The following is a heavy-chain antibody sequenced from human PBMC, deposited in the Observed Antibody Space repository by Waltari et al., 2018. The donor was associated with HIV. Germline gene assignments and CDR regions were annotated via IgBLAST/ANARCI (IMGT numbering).Heavy chain of an antibody. CDR1: GFTFSSHW. D-gene: IGHD5-12*01. CDR3: AREVMGIVAKPYGVDV. V-gene: IGHV3-7*01. CDR2: KKHEGSER. Sequence: EVQVVESGGGLVQPGGSLRLSCEGFGFTFSSHWMSWVRQAPGKGLEGVANKKHEGSERYFVDYVKGRFAISRDNANNSLFLQMNSLRAEDTAVYYCAREVMGIVAKPYGVDVWGQGTTVTVSS. J-gene: IGHJ6*02.